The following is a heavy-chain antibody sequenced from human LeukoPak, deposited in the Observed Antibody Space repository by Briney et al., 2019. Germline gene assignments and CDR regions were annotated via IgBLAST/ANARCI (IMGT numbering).Heavy chain of an antibody. CDR3: AKDSRIAARPGAFDY. J-gene: IGHJ4*02. CDR2: ISDTGSKT. Sequence: PGGSLRLSCAASGFTFSSHAMSWVRQAPGKGLEWVSCISDTGSKTYYADSVKGRFTISRDNSKNTLYVQINSLTVEDTAVYYCAKDSRIAARPGAFDYWGQGTLVTVSS. V-gene: IGHV3-23*01. D-gene: IGHD6-6*01. CDR1: GFTFSSHA.